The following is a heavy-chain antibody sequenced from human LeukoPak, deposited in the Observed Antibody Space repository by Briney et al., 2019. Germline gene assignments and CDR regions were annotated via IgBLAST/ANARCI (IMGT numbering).Heavy chain of an antibody. CDR2: VYYSGST. Sequence: PSETLSLTCTVSGGSISSTTYYWGWIRQPPGKGLEWIGTVYYSGSTYYNPSLKSRVTISVDTSKNQFSLKLSSVTAADTAVYYCARGGGEAIWWGGSWVPDYWGQGTLVTVSS. J-gene: IGHJ4*02. CDR1: GGSISSTTYY. V-gene: IGHV4-39*02. CDR3: ARGGGEAIWWGGSWVPDY. D-gene: IGHD2-15*01.